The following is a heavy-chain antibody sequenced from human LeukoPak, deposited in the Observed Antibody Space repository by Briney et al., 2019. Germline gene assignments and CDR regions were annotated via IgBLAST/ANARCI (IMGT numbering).Heavy chain of an antibody. CDR3: ARVGRPNLKGNPYYYYYMDV. CDR1: GFTFSNYA. V-gene: IGHV3-30*04. J-gene: IGHJ6*03. Sequence: PGGSLRLSCAASGFTFSNYAMNWVRQAPGKGLEWVAVISYDGSNKYYADSVKGRFTISRDNSRNTLYLQMNSLRAEDTAVYYCARVGRPNLKGNPYYYYYMDVWGKGTTVTVSS. CDR2: ISYDGSNK. D-gene: IGHD1-26*01.